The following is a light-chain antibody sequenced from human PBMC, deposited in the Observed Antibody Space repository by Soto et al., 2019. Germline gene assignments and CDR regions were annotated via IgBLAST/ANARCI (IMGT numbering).Light chain of an antibody. CDR3: LLYFGGAQLV. J-gene: IGLJ3*02. CDR1: TVAVTTGNY. Sequence: QAVVTQEPSLTVSPGGTVTLTCASSTVAVTTGNYASWFQQKPGQAPRTLIYTTDNRHSWTPARFSGSLLGGKAALTLSSVQPEDEADYYCLLYFGGAQLVFGGGTKLTVL. CDR2: TTD. V-gene: IGLV7-43*01.